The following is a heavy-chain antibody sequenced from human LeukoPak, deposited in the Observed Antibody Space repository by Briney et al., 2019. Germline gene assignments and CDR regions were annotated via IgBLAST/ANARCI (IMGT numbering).Heavy chain of an antibody. CDR2: ILSDGNNK. J-gene: IGHJ4*02. CDR3: ARDPGFLQQLGTQFDY. V-gene: IGHV3-30-3*01. CDR1: GFILSSQA. Sequence: PGGSLRLSCGASGFILSSQAMHWVRQAPGKGLAWVAVILSDGNNKYYADSVKGRFTLSRDNSKNTLYLQMNSLRPEDTAVYYCARDPGFLQQLGTQFDYWGQGTLVTVSS. D-gene: IGHD6-13*01.